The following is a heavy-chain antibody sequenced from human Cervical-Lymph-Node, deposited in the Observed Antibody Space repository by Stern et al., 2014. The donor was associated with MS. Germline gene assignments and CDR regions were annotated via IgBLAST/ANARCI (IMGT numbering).Heavy chain of an antibody. D-gene: IGHD3-3*01. CDR1: GFTFSSYG. CDR3: ARDYEDTSKLLDH. J-gene: IGHJ1*01. Sequence: VHLVESGGAVVPPGGSLRLSCAASGFTFSSYGMHLGRQAPGNGLEWVSVISYDDKHKNYAASVKGRFTISRDNSKNALHLQMNSVTPDDTAIYYCARDYEDTSKLLDHWGQGTLVTVSS. CDR2: ISYDDKHK. V-gene: IGHV3-30*03.